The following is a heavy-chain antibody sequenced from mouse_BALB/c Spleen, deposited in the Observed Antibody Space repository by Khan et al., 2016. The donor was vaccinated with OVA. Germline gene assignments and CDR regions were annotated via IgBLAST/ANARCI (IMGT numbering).Heavy chain of an antibody. CDR1: GFTFSSFV. J-gene: IGHJ3*01. CDR3: ANGNYGWFAY. Sequence: EVELVESGGGLVEPGGSLKLSCAASGFTFSSFVMSWVRQTPEKRLEWVATISSAATYTYYPDSVKGRFTISRDNAKNTLYLQMNRLMSEDTAIYYCANGNYGWFAYWGQGTLVTVSA. D-gene: IGHD2-1*01. CDR2: ISSAATYT. V-gene: IGHV5-9-1*01.